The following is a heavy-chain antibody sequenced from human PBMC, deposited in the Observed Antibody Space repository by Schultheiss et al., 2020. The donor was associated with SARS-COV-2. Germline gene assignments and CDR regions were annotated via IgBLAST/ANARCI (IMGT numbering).Heavy chain of an antibody. V-gene: IGHV1-46*01. CDR2: INPSGGST. D-gene: IGHD4-17*01. CDR3: ARDRAVKSVGMDV. J-gene: IGHJ6*02. Sequence: ASVKVSCKASGYTFTSYGISWVRQAPGQGLEWMGIINPSGGSTSYAQKFQGRVTMTRDTSTSTVYMELSSLRSEDTAVYYCARDRAVKSVGMDVWGQGTTVTVAS. CDR1: GYTFTSYG.